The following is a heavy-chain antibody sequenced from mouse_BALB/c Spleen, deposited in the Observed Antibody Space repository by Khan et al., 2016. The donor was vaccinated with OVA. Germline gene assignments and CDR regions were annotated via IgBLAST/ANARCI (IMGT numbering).Heavy chain of an antibody. CDR3: ARDFHYYGSRGAMDN. J-gene: IGHJ4*01. CDR2: IIPSTVYT. D-gene: IGHD1-1*01. V-gene: IGHV1-4*01. CDR1: GYTFTSYT. Sequence: QVQLQQSGAELARPGASVKMSCKASGYTFTSYTMHWVKQRPGQGLEWIGYIIPSTVYTNYNQKFKDKATLTTDKSSSTAYMQLSSLTSADSAVYYCARDFHYYGSRGAMDNWGQGTSVTVSS.